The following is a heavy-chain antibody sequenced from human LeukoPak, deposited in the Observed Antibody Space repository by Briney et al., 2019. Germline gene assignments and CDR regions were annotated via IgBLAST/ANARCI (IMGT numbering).Heavy chain of an antibody. CDR1: GFIFSSYW. Sequence: PRGSLRLSCAGSGFIFSSYWMSWVRQAPGKGLEWVANINQDGSEKYYVDSVNGRFTISRDNAKNSLYLQMNSLRAEDSAVYYCARDLPDYWGQGTLVTVSS. J-gene: IGHJ4*02. V-gene: IGHV3-7*01. CDR2: INQDGSEK. CDR3: ARDLPDY.